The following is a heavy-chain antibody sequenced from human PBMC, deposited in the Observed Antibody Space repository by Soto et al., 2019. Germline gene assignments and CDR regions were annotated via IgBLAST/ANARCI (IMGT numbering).Heavy chain of an antibody. D-gene: IGHD4-4*01. CDR3: AAQKVTPYDP. J-gene: IGHJ5*02. V-gene: IGHV3-48*01. CDR1: GFTFSSYW. CDR2: ISSSSSTI. Sequence: PGGSLRLSCAASGFTFSSYWMHWVRQAPGKGLEWVSYISSSSSTIFYTDSVKGRFTVSRDNAKNSLYLQMNSLRAEDTAVYYCAAQKVTPYDPWGQGTLVTVSS.